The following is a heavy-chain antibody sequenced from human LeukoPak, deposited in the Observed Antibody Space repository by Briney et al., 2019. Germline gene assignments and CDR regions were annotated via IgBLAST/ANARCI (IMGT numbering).Heavy chain of an antibody. D-gene: IGHD2-21*01. V-gene: IGHV3-74*01. J-gene: IGHJ4*02. Sequence: GGSLRLSCAASGFTFSSYAMSWVRQAPGKGLVWVSRITSDGATSYADSVKGRFTISRENAKNTLYLQLNSLRAEDTAVYYCARIDWVTDFWGQGTLVTVSS. CDR3: ARIDWVTDF. CDR1: GFTFSSYA. CDR2: ITSDGAT.